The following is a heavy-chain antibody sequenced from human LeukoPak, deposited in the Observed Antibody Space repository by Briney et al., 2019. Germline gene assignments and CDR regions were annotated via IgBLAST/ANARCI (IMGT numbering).Heavy chain of an antibody. CDR1: GFTLSNYW. V-gene: IGHV3-74*01. Sequence: GGSLRLSCAASGFTLSNYWMHWVRQAPGKGLVWVSRINADGSSASYADSVKGRFTISRDNSKNTLYLQMNSLRAEDTAAYYCARDGLLYYYGSGSLDYWGQGTLVTASS. D-gene: IGHD3-10*01. CDR2: INADGSSA. CDR3: ARDGLLYYYGSGSLDY. J-gene: IGHJ4*02.